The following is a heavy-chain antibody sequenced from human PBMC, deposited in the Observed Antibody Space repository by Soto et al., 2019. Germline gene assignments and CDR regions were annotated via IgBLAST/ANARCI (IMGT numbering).Heavy chain of an antibody. Sequence: QVQLVESGGGVVQPGRSLRLSCAASGFTFSSYAMHWVRQAPGKGLEWVAVISYDGSNKYYADSVKGRFPISRDKSKNTLYLHMISLRAEDTAVYYCARDRGVGYCISTSCPRYYYYGTDVWGQRSTVTVS. CDR2: ISYDGSNK. J-gene: IGHJ6*02. CDR1: GFTFSSYA. D-gene: IGHD2-2*01. CDR3: ARDRGVGYCISTSCPRYYYYGTDV. V-gene: IGHV3-30-3*01.